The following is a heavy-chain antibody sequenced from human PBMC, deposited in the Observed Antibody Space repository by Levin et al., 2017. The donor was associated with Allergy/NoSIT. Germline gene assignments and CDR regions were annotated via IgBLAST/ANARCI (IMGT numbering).Heavy chain of an antibody. J-gene: IGHJ4*01. D-gene: IGHD1-26*01. CDR1: GYNFPDFY. Sequence: VKVSCKSSGYNFPDFYVHWLRQAPGLGLEWMGLINPNSGGIKYAEKFQGRVTMTRDTSIRTAYMQLSSLTPDDTAVYYCARSLVGATFDFWGHGTLVTVSS. CDR2: INPNSGGI. V-gene: IGHV1-2*02. CDR3: ARSLVGATFDF.